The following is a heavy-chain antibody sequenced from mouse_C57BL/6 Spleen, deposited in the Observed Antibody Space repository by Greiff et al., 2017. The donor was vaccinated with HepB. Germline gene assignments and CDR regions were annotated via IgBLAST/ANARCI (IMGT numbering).Heavy chain of an antibody. CDR1: GYTFTSYW. V-gene: IGHV1-55*01. D-gene: IGHD1-1*01. CDR3: AREVYYGSSLDY. J-gene: IGHJ2*01. Sequence: QVQLQQSGAELVKPGASVKMSCKASGYTFTSYWITWVKQRPGQGLEWIGDIYPGSGSTNYNEKFKSKATLTVDTSSSTAYMQLSSLTSEDSAVYYCAREVYYGSSLDYWGQGTTLTVSS. CDR2: IYPGSGST.